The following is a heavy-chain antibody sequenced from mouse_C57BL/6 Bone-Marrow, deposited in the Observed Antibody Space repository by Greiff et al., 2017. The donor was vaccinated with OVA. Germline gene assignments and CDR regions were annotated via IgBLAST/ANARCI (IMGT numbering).Heavy chain of an antibody. CDR1: GYTFTEYT. Sequence: VQLQQSGAELVKPGASVTLSCKASGYTFTEYTIHWVKQRSGQGLEWIGWFYPGSGSIKYNEKFKDKATLTADKSSSTVYMELSRLTSEDSAVYFCARHETYYGNYVAWVAYWGQGTLVTVSA. D-gene: IGHD2-10*01. CDR3: ARHETYYGNYVAWVAY. J-gene: IGHJ3*01. CDR2: FYPGSGSI. V-gene: IGHV1-62-2*01.